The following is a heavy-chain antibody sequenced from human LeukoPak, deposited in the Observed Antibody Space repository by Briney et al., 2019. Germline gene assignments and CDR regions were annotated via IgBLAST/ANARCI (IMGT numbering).Heavy chain of an antibody. V-gene: IGHV3-30*02. Sequence: GGSLRLSCAASGFTFSSYGMHWVRQAPGKGLEWVAFIRYDGSNKYYADSVKGRFAISRDNSKNTLYLQMNSLRVEDTAVYYCAKERVAAGGTGLGYWGQGTLVTVSS. CDR1: GFTFSSYG. J-gene: IGHJ4*02. CDR2: IRYDGSNK. CDR3: AKERVAAGGTGLGY. D-gene: IGHD6-13*01.